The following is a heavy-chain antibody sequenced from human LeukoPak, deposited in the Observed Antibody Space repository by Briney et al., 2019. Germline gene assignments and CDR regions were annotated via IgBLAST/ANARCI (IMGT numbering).Heavy chain of an antibody. CDR1: GYSISSGYY. CDR3: ARLTLTSYYFDY. Sequence: KPSETLSLTCTVSGYSISSGYYWGWIRQSPGKWLEWIGSIYHSESTYYNPSLRSRVSISIDTSKNQFSLKLRSVTAADAAVYYCARLTLTSYYFDYWGQGTLVTVSS. D-gene: IGHD3-9*01. V-gene: IGHV4-38-2*02. CDR2: IYHSEST. J-gene: IGHJ4*02.